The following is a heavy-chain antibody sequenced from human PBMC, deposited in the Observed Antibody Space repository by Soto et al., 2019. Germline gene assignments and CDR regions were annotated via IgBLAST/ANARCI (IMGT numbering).Heavy chain of an antibody. CDR1: GFTFSNAW. Sequence: GESLKISCAASGFTFSNAWMNWVRQAPGKGLEWVGRIKSKTDGGTTDYAAPVKGRFTISRDDSKNTLYLQMNSLKTEDTAVYYCTTVFMGRAYGVDYWGQGTLVTVSS. J-gene: IGHJ4*02. CDR2: IKSKTDGGTT. CDR3: TTVFMGRAYGVDY. V-gene: IGHV3-15*07. D-gene: IGHD4-17*01.